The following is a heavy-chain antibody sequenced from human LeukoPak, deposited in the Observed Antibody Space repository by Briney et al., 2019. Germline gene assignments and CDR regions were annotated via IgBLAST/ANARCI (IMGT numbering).Heavy chain of an antibody. CDR3: ARQAHYYDFWSGYFTAPNIFYFEY. Sequence: ASVKVSCKASGGTFSSYAISLVRQAPGQGLEWMGGIIPIFGTANYAQKFQGRVTITTDESTSTAYMELSSLRSEDTAVYYCARQAHYYDFWSGYFTAPNIFYFEYWGQGTLVTVSS. V-gene: IGHV1-69*05. CDR1: GGTFSSYA. J-gene: IGHJ4*02. D-gene: IGHD3-3*01. CDR2: IIPIFGTA.